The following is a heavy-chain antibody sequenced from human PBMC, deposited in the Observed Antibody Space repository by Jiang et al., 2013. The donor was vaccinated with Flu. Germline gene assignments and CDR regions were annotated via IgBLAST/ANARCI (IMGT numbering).Heavy chain of an antibody. D-gene: IGHD6-19*01. CDR2: TYYRSKWYN. J-gene: IGHJ5*02. Sequence: QTLSLTCAISGDSVSSNSVAWNWIRQSPSRGLEWLGRTYYRSKWYNDYAVSMKSRITINPDTSKNQFSLQLNSVTPEDTAVYYCARAGYSSDWYGNWFDPWGQGTLVTVSS. CDR1: GDSVSSNSVA. CDR3: ARAGYSSDWYGNWFDP. V-gene: IGHV6-1*01.